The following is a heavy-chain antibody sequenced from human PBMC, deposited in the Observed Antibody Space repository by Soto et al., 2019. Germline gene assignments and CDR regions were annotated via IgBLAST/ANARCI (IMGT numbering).Heavy chain of an antibody. CDR1: GLSFGTSGVG. V-gene: IGHV2-5*01. Sequence: QITLQESGPTLVKPTQTLTLTCTASGLSFGTSGVGVGWIRQPPGKALEWLALIYWNDDQRYSPSLKSSLTITKDTSKNQVVLTMTNVDPVDTATYYCASMTTVATAAFDIWGQGIMVTVPS. D-gene: IGHD4-17*01. J-gene: IGHJ3*02. CDR2: IYWNDDQ. CDR3: ASMTTVATAAFDI.